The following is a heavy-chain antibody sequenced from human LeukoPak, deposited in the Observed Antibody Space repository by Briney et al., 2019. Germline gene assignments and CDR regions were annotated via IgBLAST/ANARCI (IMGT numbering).Heavy chain of an antibody. CDR1: GYTFTSYG. V-gene: IGHV1-18*01. CDR3: ARVRPVAVAEYYFDY. CDR2: ISAYNGNT. D-gene: IGHD6-19*01. J-gene: IGHJ4*02. Sequence: GASVKVSCKASGYTFTSYGISWVRQAPGQGLEWMGWISAYNGNTNYAQKLQGRVTMTTDTSTSTAYMELRSLRSDDTAVYYCARVRPVAVAEYYFDYWGQGTLVTVSS.